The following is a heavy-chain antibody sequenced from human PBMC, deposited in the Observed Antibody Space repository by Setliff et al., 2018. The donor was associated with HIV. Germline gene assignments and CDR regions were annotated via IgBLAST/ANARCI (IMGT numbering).Heavy chain of an antibody. CDR1: GFTFTNAW. CDR2: IKRKADGGTT. V-gene: IGHV3-15*01. Sequence: GESLKISCTASGFTFTNAWLTWVRQAPGKGLEWVGRIKRKADGGTTDYAAPVKGRFTIARDDSKNTMYLQMNSLKTEDTAMYYCTTDWGGGGGAPLDPWGQGTLVTVSS. CDR3: TTDWGGGGGAPLDP. D-gene: IGHD2-21*01. J-gene: IGHJ5*02.